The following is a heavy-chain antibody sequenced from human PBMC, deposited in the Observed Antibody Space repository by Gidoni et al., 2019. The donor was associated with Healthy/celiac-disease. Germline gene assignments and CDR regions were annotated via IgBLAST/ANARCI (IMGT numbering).Heavy chain of an antibody. CDR1: GFTFTGYC. CDR2: INPNSGST. Sequence: QVQLVQTGAQVKKPGASVKVSSTASGFTFTGYCMHWVRQAPGQGLEWMGWINPNSGSTNYAQKFQGRVTMTRDTSISTAYMELSRLRSDDTAVYYCARDGRRGAGKHDYWGQGTLVTVSS. J-gene: IGHJ4*02. V-gene: IGHV1-2*02. D-gene: IGHD3-10*01. CDR3: ARDGRRGAGKHDY.